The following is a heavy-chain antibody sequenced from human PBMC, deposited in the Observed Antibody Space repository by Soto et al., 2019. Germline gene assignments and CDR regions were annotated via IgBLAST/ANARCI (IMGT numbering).Heavy chain of an antibody. CDR2: ISTRGEV. Sequence: GSLRLSCAASGFSFSTYSMNWVRQAPGKGLEWVSSISTRGEVYYADSVKGRFTISRDNSKNSVSLQMNSLRGDDTAVYYCAREETAWPLAYGLDVWGQGTTVTVSS. J-gene: IGHJ6*02. CDR1: GFSFSTYS. D-gene: IGHD2-21*02. CDR3: AREETAWPLAYGLDV. V-gene: IGHV3-21*01.